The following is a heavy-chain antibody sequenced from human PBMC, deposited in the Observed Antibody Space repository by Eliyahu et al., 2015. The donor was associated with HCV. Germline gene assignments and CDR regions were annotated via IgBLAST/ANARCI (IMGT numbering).Heavy chain of an antibody. D-gene: IGHD2/OR15-2a*01. CDR2: IKSKSDGGTR. J-gene: IGHJ4*02. Sequence: EVQLVESGGDLVKPGGSLRLSCAASGFTFSSAWXXWVRQAPGKGLXWVGRIKSKSDGGTRDFAAPVKGRFTISRDDSKNMLYLQMNSLKPEDTAVYYCTAGVGNSDADYWGQGTLVTVSS. V-gene: IGHV3-15*01. CDR1: GFTFSSAW. CDR3: TAGVGNSDADY.